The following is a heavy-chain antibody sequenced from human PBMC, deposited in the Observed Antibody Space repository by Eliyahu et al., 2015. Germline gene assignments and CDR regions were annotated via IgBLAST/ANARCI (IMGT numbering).Heavy chain of an antibody. Sequence: QVQLVESGGGVVQPGESLRLSCPGSGFIFSNFFINWVRQAPGKGLQWVAAIXYDGTNKYYADSVEGRFTISRDNSRNTVYLQMNSLRPEDTSIYYCARDSYSIXWFDPWGRGTLVTVSS. D-gene: IGHD6-13*01. CDR1: GFIFSNFF. V-gene: IGHV3-30*04. CDR2: IXYDGTNK. J-gene: IGHJ5*02. CDR3: ARDSYSIXWFDP.